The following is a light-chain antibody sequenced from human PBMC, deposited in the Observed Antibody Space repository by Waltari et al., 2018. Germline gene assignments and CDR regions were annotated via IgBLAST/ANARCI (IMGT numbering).Light chain of an antibody. Sequence: QSALTQPASVSGSPGQSITISCTGTSSDVGGYNYVSWYQQHPGKAPKLMIYDVSNRPSGVSNRFSGSKSGNTASLTISGLQAEDEADYYCSSYTSTDVVFGGGTMLTVL. CDR1: SSDVGGYNY. V-gene: IGLV2-14*01. J-gene: IGLJ2*01. CDR3: SSYTSTDVV. CDR2: DVS.